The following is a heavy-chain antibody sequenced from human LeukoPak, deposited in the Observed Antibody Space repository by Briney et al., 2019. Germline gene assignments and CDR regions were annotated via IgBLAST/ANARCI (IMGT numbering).Heavy chain of an antibody. Sequence: GGSLRLSCAASGFTFSNSWMAWVRQAPGQGLEWADNIKQEGSTKHYAHSLKGRFNISRDTPKNSVYVQMNSRTADDTAVYYCARDTDGSLDYWGQGILVTVAS. J-gene: IGHJ4*02. CDR3: ARDTDGSLDY. V-gene: IGHV3-7*01. CDR1: GFTFSNSW. CDR2: IKQEGSTK. D-gene: IGHD1-26*01.